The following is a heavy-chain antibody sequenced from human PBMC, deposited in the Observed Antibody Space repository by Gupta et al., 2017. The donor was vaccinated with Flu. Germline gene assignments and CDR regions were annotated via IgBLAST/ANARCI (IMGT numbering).Heavy chain of an antibody. J-gene: IGHJ4*02. CDR3: ARSRQGYSYGYGDY. D-gene: IGHD5-18*01. Sequence: APGQGLEWMGGIIPIFGTPNYAQKFQGRVTITADESTSTAYLELTSLRSEDTAVYYCARSRQGYSYGYGDYWGLGTLVTVSS. V-gene: IGHV1-69*01. CDR2: IIPIFGTP.